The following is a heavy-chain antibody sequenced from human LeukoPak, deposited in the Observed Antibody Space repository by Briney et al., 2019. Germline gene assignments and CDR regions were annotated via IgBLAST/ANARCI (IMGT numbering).Heavy chain of an antibody. V-gene: IGHV3-23*01. CDR3: AKATGYGIVATIFDY. J-gene: IGHJ4*02. Sequence: GGSLRLSCAASGFTFSSYAMSWVRRAPGKGLEWVSAISGSGGSTYYADSVKGRFTISRDNSKSTLYLQMNSLRAEDTAVYYCAKATGYGIVATIFDYWGQGTLVTVSS. D-gene: IGHD5-12*01. CDR1: GFTFSSYA. CDR2: ISGSGGST.